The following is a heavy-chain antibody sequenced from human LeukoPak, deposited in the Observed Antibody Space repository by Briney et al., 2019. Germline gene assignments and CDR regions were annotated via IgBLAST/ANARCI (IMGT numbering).Heavy chain of an antibody. J-gene: IGHJ4*02. CDR1: GYTFTSYG. Sequence: ASVKVSCKASGYTFTSYGISWVRQAPGQGLERMGWISAYNGNTNYAQKLQGRVTMTTDTSTSTAYMELRSLRSDDTAVYYCARNRDHSSSSGPGYWGQGTLVTVSS. CDR2: ISAYNGNT. V-gene: IGHV1-18*01. D-gene: IGHD6-6*01. CDR3: ARNRDHSSSSGPGY.